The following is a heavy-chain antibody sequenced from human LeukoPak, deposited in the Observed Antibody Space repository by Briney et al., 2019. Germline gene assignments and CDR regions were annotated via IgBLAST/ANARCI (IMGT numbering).Heavy chain of an antibody. Sequence: PSETLSLTCAVYGGSFSGYYWSWIRQPPGKGLEWIGYIYYTGSTNYSPSLKSRVTISVDTSKNQFSLKLSSVTAADTALYYCARVDYDGSGYNFDFWGQGTLVTVSS. CDR3: ARVDYDGSGYNFDF. J-gene: IGHJ4*02. CDR1: GGSFSGYY. V-gene: IGHV4-59*01. D-gene: IGHD3-22*01. CDR2: IYYTGST.